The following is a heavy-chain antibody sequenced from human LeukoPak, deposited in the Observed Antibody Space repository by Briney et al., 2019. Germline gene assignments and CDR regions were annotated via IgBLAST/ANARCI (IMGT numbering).Heavy chain of an antibody. J-gene: IGHJ5*02. Sequence: PGGSLRLSCAASGFTFSTYAMNWVRQAPGKGLEWVSSISSSSSYIYCADSVKGRFTISRDNAKNSLYLQMNSLRAEDTAVYYCARDRVLNWFDPWGQGTLVTVSS. V-gene: IGHV3-21*01. CDR2: ISSSSSYI. CDR3: ARDRVLNWFDP. CDR1: GFTFSTYA. D-gene: IGHD3-10*01.